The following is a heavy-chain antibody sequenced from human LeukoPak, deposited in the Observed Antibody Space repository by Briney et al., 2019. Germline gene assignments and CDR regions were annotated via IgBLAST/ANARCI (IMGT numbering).Heavy chain of an antibody. CDR2: ISSSSSYI. V-gene: IGHV3-21*01. D-gene: IGHD3-10*01. CDR3: AGDYYGSGTYYKVY. Sequence: GGSLRLSCAASGFTFSSYSMNWVRQAPGKWLEWVSSISSSSSYIYYADSVKGRFTISRDNAKNSLYLQMNSLRAEDTAVYYCAGDYYGSGTYYKVYWGRGTLVTVSS. J-gene: IGHJ4*02. CDR1: GFTFSSYS.